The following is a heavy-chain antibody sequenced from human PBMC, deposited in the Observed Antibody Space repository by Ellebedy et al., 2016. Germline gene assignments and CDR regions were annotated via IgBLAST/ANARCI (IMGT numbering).Heavy chain of an antibody. J-gene: IGHJ4*02. CDR2: IWYDGSNK. V-gene: IGHV3-33*01. CDR3: ARASGSYYGLFDN. D-gene: IGHD1-26*01. Sequence: GESLKISCAASGFTFSSDGMHWVRQAPGKGLEWVAVIWYDGSNKYYADSVKDRFSISRDNSKNTLYLQMNSLRAEDTAVYYCARASGSYYGLFDNWGQGTLVTVSS. CDR1: GFTFSSDG.